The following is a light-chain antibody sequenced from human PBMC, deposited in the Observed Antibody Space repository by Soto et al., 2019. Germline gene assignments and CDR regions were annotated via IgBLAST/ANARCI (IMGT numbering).Light chain of an antibody. V-gene: IGLV2-14*01. Sequence: QSVLTQPASVSGFPGQSIAISCTGTSNDVGGYNYVSWYQQHPGKAPKLMLYDVSNRASGVSNRFSGSKSGNTASLTISGLQAEDEADYYCSSYTSSSTYVFGTGTKVTVL. CDR1: SNDVGGYNY. CDR3: SSYTSSSTYV. J-gene: IGLJ1*01. CDR2: DVS.